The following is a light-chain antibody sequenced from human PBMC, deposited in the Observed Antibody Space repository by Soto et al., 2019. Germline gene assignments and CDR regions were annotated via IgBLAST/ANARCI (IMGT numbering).Light chain of an antibody. V-gene: IGKV1-39*01. CDR2: AAS. CDR1: QSVNNH. Sequence: DIQMTQSPSSLSASIGDRVTITCRASQSVNNHLNWYQQKPGKAPRLLIYAASGLQSGVPSRFRGSESKTQFNLTISSLKPETFVNYHWQQSYSATHTFGQRTKLEIK. J-gene: IGKJ2*01. CDR3: QQSYSATHT.